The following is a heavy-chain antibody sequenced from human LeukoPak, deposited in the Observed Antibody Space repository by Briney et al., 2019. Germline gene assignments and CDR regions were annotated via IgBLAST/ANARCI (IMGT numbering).Heavy chain of an antibody. V-gene: IGHV1-2*02. J-gene: IGHJ4*02. D-gene: IGHD1-26*01. CDR2: INPNSGGT. CDR1: GYTFTGYY. CDR3: ARAGRDRRSGDY. Sequence: ASVKVSCKASGYTFTGYYMHWVRQAPGQGLEWMGWINPNSGGTSYAQKFQGRVTMTRDTSISTAYMELSRLRSDDTAVYYCARAGRDRRSGDYWGQGTLVTVSS.